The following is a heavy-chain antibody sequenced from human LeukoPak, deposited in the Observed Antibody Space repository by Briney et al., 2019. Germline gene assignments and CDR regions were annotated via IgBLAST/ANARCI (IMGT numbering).Heavy chain of an antibody. CDR1: GFTFSDYY. Sequence: PGGPLRLSCAASGFTFSDYYMSWIRQAPGKGLEWVSYISSSGSTIYYADSVKGRFTISRDNAKNSLYLQMNSLRAEDTAVYYCASERHDYGDLTDYWGQGTLVTVSS. V-gene: IGHV3-11*04. D-gene: IGHD4-17*01. J-gene: IGHJ4*02. CDR3: ASERHDYGDLTDY. CDR2: ISSSGSTI.